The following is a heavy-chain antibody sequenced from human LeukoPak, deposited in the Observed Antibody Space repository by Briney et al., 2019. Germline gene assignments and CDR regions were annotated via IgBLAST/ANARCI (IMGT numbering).Heavy chain of an antibody. CDR2: IYHSGDT. V-gene: IGHV4-38-2*02. Sequence: SETLSLTCIVSGYSITSGYYWGWIRQPPGKGLEWIGSIYHSGDTYYNPSLKSRVTISVDTSKNQFSLRQDSVTAADTAVYYCAKGTSSGWYYFDYWGQGTLVTVSS. CDR1: GYSITSGYY. CDR3: AKGTSSGWYYFDY. D-gene: IGHD6-19*01. J-gene: IGHJ4*02.